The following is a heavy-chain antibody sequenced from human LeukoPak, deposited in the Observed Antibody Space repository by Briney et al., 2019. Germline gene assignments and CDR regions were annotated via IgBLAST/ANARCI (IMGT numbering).Heavy chain of an antibody. V-gene: IGHV1-69*13. D-gene: IGHD5-12*01. CDR2: IIPIFGTA. CDR1: GGTFRFYT. Sequence: SVTLRRSVSGGTFRFYTISSVRLAPGQRLDWMGGIIPIFGTANYAQKFQGRVTITADEATSTAYVELSSLRAEDTAVYYCARSRDIVATTGPYYDGIDVWGRGPTVSVSS. CDR3: ARSRDIVATTGPYYDGIDV. J-gene: IGHJ6*01.